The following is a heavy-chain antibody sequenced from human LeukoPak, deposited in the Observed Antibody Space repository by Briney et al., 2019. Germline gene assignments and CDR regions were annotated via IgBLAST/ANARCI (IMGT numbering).Heavy chain of an antibody. D-gene: IGHD3-22*01. CDR2: ISSSSSTI. V-gene: IGHV3-48*01. Sequence: QPGGSLRLSCAASGFTFSSYSMNWVRQAPGKGLEWVSYISSSSSTIYYADSVKGRFTISRDNAKNSLYLQMNSLRAEDTAVYYCARGNRYYYDSSGYSPHFDYWGQGTLVTVSS. CDR1: GFTFSSYS. CDR3: ARGNRYYYDSSGYSPHFDY. J-gene: IGHJ4*02.